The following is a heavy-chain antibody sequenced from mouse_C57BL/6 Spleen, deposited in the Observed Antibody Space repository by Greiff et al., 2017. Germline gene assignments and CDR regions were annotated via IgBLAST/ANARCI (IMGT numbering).Heavy chain of an antibody. J-gene: IGHJ2*01. CDR3: AKDSYYEVDY. Sequence: VQLQQPGAELVRPGSSVKLSCKASGYTFTSYWMHWVKQRPIQGLEWIGNIDPSDSETHYNPQFKDKATLTVDKSSSMTSMQLSSLTSEDSAVYYCAKDSYYEVDYWGQGTTVTVSS. V-gene: IGHV1-52*01. CDR2: IDPSDSET. D-gene: IGHD2-12*01. CDR1: GYTFTSYW.